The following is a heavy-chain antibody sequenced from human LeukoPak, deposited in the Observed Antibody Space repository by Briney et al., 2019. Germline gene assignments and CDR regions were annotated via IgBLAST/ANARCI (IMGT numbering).Heavy chain of an antibody. CDR1: GGTFSSYA. Sequence: ASVKVSCKASGGTFSSYAISWVRQAPGQGLEWMGIINPSGGSTSYAQKFQGRVTMTRDMSTSTVYMELSSLRSEDTAVYYCARDREVATITWGAGDLDYWGQGTLVTVSS. V-gene: IGHV1-46*01. J-gene: IGHJ4*02. CDR2: INPSGGST. D-gene: IGHD5-12*01. CDR3: ARDREVATITWGAGDLDY.